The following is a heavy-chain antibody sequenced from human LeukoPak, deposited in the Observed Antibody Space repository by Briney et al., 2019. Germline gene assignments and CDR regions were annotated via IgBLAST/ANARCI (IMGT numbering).Heavy chain of an antibody. CDR2: IYSGGST. D-gene: IGHD3-22*01. Sequence: GGSLRLSCAASGFTVSSNYMSWVRQAPGKGLEWVSVIYSGGSTYYADSVKGRFTISRHNSKNTLYLQINSLRAEDTAVYYCAREGYYDSSGYYYDGWFDPWGQGTLVTVSS. V-gene: IGHV3-53*04. CDR1: GFTVSSNY. CDR3: AREGYYDSSGYYYDGWFDP. J-gene: IGHJ5*02.